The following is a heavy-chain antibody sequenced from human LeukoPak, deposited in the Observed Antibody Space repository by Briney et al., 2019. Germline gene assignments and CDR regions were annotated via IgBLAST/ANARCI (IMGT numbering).Heavy chain of an antibody. CDR3: ARHKAGISRSLDY. V-gene: IGHV4-30-2*01. J-gene: IGHJ4*02. CDR2: IYHSGST. CDR1: GGSISSGGYY. D-gene: IGHD2-21*01. Sequence: ASQTLSLTCTVSGGSISSGGYYWSWIRQPPGKGLEWIGYIYHSGSTYYNPSLKSRVTISVDRSKNQFSLKLSSVTAADTAVYYCARHKAGISRSLDYWGQGTLVTVSS.